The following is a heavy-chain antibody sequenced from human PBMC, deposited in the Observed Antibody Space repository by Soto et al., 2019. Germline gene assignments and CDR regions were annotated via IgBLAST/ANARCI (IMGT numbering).Heavy chain of an antibody. D-gene: IGHD6-6*01. CDR3: AKRSSSSTFDY. CDR2: ISGSDDST. Sequence: GGSLRLSCAASGFTLRSYAMIWIRQAPGMGLEWVSVISGSDDSTYYADSVKGRFTISRDNSKNTLYLQMNSLRAEDTAVYYCAKRSSSSTFDYWGQGTLVTVSS. CDR1: GFTLRSYA. V-gene: IGHV3-23*01. J-gene: IGHJ4*02.